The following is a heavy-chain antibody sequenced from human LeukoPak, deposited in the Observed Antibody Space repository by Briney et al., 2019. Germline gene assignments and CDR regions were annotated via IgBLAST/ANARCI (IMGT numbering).Heavy chain of an antibody. CDR1: GYTFTSYG. Sequence: GASVKVSCKASGYTFTSYGISWVRQAPGQGLEWMGWISAYNGNTNYAQKLQGRVTMTTDTSTSTAYMELRSLRSDDTAVYYCARDIGPQEPLAVVVAALDYWGQGTLVTVSS. CDR2: ISAYNGNT. J-gene: IGHJ4*02. D-gene: IGHD2-15*01. V-gene: IGHV1-18*01. CDR3: ARDIGPQEPLAVVVAALDY.